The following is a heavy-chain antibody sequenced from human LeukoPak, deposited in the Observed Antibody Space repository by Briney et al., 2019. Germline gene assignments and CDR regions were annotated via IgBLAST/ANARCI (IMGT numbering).Heavy chain of an antibody. CDR2: IVGGGYDT. CDR3: AKDFIREGYYDILTGRNWFDP. D-gene: IGHD3-9*01. V-gene: IGHV3-23*01. Sequence: PGGTLRLSCAASGFSFNSYGMSWVRQAPGKGLEWVSGIVGGGYDTYYADSVMGRFTISRDNSKNTLYLQMNSLRAEDTAVYYCAKDFIREGYYDILTGRNWFDPWGQGTLVTVSS. J-gene: IGHJ5*02. CDR1: GFSFNSYG.